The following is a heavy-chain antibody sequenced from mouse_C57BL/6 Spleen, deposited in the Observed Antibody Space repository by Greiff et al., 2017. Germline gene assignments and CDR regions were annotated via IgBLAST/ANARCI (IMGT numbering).Heavy chain of an antibody. CDR3: ARGGVDTTVVATGAMDY. CDR2: INPSSGYT. V-gene: IGHV1-7*01. Sequence: QVQLQQSGAELAKPGASVKLSCKASGYTFTSYWMHWVKQRPGQGLAWIGYINPSSGYTKYNQKFKDKATLTADKSSSTAYMQLSSLTYEDSAVYYCARGGVDTTVVATGAMDYWGQGTSVTVSS. D-gene: IGHD1-1*01. CDR1: GYTFTSYW. J-gene: IGHJ4*01.